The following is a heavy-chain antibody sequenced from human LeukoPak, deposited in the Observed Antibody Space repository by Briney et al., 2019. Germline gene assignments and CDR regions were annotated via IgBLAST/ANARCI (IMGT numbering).Heavy chain of an antibody. V-gene: IGHV4-34*01. Sequence: SETLSLTCAVYGGSFSGYYWSWIRQPPGKGLEWIGEINHSGGTNYNPSLKSRVTISVDTSKNQFSLKLSSVTAADTAVYYCARGWKYYYGSGSYTSKMDIWGQGTMVTVSS. CDR3: ARGWKYYYGSGSYTSKMDI. J-gene: IGHJ3*02. D-gene: IGHD3-10*01. CDR1: GGSFSGYY. CDR2: INHSGGT.